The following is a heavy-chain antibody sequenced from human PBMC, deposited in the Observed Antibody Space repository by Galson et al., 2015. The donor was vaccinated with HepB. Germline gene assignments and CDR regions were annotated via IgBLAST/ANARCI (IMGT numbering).Heavy chain of an antibody. CDR3: TSIVGATGKPYYYYGMDV. CDR2: IRSEGNSYAT. V-gene: IGHV3-73*01. J-gene: IGHJ6*02. Sequence: SLRLSCAASGFTFSGSAMHWVRQASGKGLEWVGRIRSEGNSYATAYAASVKGRFTISRENSKNTAYLQMNSLKTEDTAVYYCTSIVGATGKPYYYYGMDVWGQGTTVTVSS. CDR1: GFTFSGSA. D-gene: IGHD1-26*01.